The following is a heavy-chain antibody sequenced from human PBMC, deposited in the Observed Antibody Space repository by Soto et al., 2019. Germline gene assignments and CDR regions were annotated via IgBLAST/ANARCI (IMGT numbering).Heavy chain of an antibody. Sequence: ASETLSLTCAVYGGSFSGYYWSWIRQPPGKGLEWIGYMYNTGSTVYNPSFKSRVTISVDTSKNQFSLKLNSVTAADTAVYYCARDVTDRAAGTGLYGMDVWGQGTTVTVSS. CDR3: ARDVTDRAAGTGLYGMDV. J-gene: IGHJ6*02. V-gene: IGHV4-59*01. D-gene: IGHD6-13*01. CDR2: MYNTGST. CDR1: GGSFSGYY.